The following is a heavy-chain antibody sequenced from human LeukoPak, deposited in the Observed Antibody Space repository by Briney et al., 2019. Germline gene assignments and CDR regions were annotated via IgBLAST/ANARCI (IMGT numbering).Heavy chain of an antibody. J-gene: IGHJ6*02. CDR1: GGTFSSYT. D-gene: IGHD6-6*01. CDR3: SSSHQVYYYYYGMDV. V-gene: IGHV1-69*02. CDR2: IIPILGIA. Sequence: ASVKVSCRASGGTFSSYTISWVRQAPGQGLEWMGRIIPILGIANYAQKFQGRVTITADKSTSTAYMELSSLRSEDTAVYYCSSSHQVYYYYYGMDVWGQGTTVTVSS.